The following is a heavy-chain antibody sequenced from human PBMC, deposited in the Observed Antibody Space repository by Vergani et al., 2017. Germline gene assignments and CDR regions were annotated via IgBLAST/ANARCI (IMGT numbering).Heavy chain of an antibody. J-gene: IGHJ4*02. CDR1: GFTFSSYA. CDR3: AARGGYCSGGSCRAYFDY. Sequence: EVQLLESGGGLVQPGGSLRLSCAASGFTFSSYAMSWVRQAPGKGLEWVSAMSGSGGSTYYADSVKGRFTISRDNSKNTLYLQMNSLRAEDTAVYYCAARGGYCSGGSCRAYFDYWGQGTLVTVSS. V-gene: IGHV3-23*01. CDR2: MSGSGGST. D-gene: IGHD2-15*01.